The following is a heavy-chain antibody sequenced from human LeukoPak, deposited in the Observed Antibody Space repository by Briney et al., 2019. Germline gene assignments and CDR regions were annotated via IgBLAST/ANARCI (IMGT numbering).Heavy chain of an antibody. CDR2: ITNSGNSK. V-gene: IGHV3-48*02. D-gene: IGHD1-26*01. CDR3: ASSGSYRFDY. J-gene: IGHJ4*02. Sequence: GGALRLSCAASEVTFSSDSMNWGREAPGEGLGWGSYITNSGNSKSYADSVKGRVTISRDNTKNSLDLQMNSLRDEDTAVYYCASSGSYRFDYWGQGTLVPVSS. CDR1: EVTFSSDS.